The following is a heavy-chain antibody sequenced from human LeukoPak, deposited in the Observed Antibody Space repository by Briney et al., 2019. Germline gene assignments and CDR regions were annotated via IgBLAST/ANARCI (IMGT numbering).Heavy chain of an antibody. CDR3: ARGGEGRNWYRPLDH. D-gene: IGHD6-13*01. CDR1: GGSISSYY. J-gene: IGHJ4*02. Sequence: PSETLSLTCTVSGGSISSYYWSWIRQPPGKGLEWIGYIYYSGSTNYNPSLKSRVTISVDTSKNQFSLKLSSVTAADTAVYYCARGGEGRNWYRPLDHWGQGTLITVSS. V-gene: IGHV4-59*01. CDR2: IYYSGST.